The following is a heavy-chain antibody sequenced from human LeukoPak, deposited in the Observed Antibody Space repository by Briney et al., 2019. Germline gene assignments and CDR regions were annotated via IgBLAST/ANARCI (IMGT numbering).Heavy chain of an antibody. CDR1: GFAFSTYN. CDR2: IRYSGVTM. J-gene: IGHJ4*02. CDR3: VRDYDYAPDY. V-gene: IGHV3-48*02. D-gene: IGHD4-17*01. Sequence: QPGGSLRLSCAASGFAFSTYNMNWVRQAPGKGLEWVSNIRYSGVTMYYADSVKGRFTISRDNARNSLYLQMNSLRDEDTAVYYCVRDYDYAPDYWGQGTLVTVSS.